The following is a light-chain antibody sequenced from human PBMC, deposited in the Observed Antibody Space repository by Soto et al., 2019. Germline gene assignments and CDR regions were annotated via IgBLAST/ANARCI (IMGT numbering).Light chain of an antibody. V-gene: IGKV3-20*01. CDR3: QQYATSPRT. CDR2: AAS. Sequence: ENVLTQSPGTLSLSPGEEATLSCRASESVNNNYLAWYQQIPGQAPRLLIYAASNRATGIPDRFSGRGSGTDFTLTISGLEPEDFSVYYCQQYATSPRTFGQGTKVEIK. J-gene: IGKJ1*01. CDR1: ESVNNNY.